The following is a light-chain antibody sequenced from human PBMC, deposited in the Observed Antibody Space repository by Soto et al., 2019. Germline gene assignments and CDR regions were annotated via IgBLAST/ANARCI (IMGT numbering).Light chain of an antibody. CDR2: AAS. CDR3: QQSDSTPWT. V-gene: IGKV1-39*01. CDR1: QSISNY. Sequence: DIQMTQSPSSLSASVGDRVTITCRASQSISNYLNWYQQKPGKAPKLLIYAASTLQSGVPSRFSGSGSGTEFTLTISSLQREDFATYYCQQSDSTPWTFGQGTKVEIK. J-gene: IGKJ1*01.